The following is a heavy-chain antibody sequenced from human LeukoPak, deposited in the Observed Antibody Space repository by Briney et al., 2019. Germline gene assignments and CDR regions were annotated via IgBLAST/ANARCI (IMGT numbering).Heavy chain of an antibody. V-gene: IGHV3-48*01. Sequence: PGGSLRLSCAASGFTFSSYSMNWARQAPGKGLEWVSYISSSSRTIYYADSVKGRFTISRDNAKNSLYLQMNSLRAEDTAVYYCARDHYGDYGVDYWGQGTLVTVSS. CDR2: ISSSSRTI. CDR3: ARDHYGDYGVDY. D-gene: IGHD4-17*01. CDR1: GFTFSSYS. J-gene: IGHJ4*02.